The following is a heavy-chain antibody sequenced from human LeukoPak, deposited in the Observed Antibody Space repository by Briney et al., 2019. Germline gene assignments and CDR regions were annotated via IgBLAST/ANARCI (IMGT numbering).Heavy chain of an antibody. CDR3: ARPYCSGGSCYSHFQH. Sequence: GASVKVSCKASEGTFSSYAISWVRQAPGQGLEWMGGIIPIFGTANYAQKFQGRVTITADESTSTAYMELSSLRSEDTAVYCCARPYCSGGSCYSHFQHWGQGTLVTVSS. J-gene: IGHJ1*01. CDR1: EGTFSSYA. D-gene: IGHD2-15*01. CDR2: IIPIFGTA. V-gene: IGHV1-69*13.